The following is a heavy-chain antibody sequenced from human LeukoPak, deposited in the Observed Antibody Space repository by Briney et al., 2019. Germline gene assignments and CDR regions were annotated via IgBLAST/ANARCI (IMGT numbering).Heavy chain of an antibody. CDR1: GGSLSSYY. Sequence: SETLSLTCTVSGGSLSSYYWSWIRQPPGKGLEWVGYIYSSGSTNYNPSLKSRVTISVATSTSKNQFSLKVSSVTAADTAVYYCARHFYGSGSYRAYGMDVWGQGTTVTVSS. J-gene: IGHJ6*02. CDR2: IYSSGST. D-gene: IGHD3-10*01. V-gene: IGHV4-59*08. CDR3: ARHFYGSGSYRAYGMDV.